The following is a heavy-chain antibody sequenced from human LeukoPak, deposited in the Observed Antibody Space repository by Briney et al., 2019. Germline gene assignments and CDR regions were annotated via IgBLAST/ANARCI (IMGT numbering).Heavy chain of an antibody. CDR3: ARVRIVATIPSVLDV. CDR1: GYTFTSYG. Sequence: ASVKVSCKASGYTFTSYGISWVRQAPGQGLEWMGWISAYNGNTKYAQKLQGRVTMTTDTSTSTAYMELRSMRSDDAAVYYCARVRIVATIPSVLDVWGQGTTVTVSS. D-gene: IGHD5-12*01. J-gene: IGHJ6*02. CDR2: ISAYNGNT. V-gene: IGHV1-18*01.